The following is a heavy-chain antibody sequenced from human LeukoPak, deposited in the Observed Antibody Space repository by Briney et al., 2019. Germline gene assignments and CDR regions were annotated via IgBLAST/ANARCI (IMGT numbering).Heavy chain of an antibody. J-gene: IGHJ4*02. Sequence: SGRSLRLSCAASGLTFSNAWMSWVRQAPGEGLEWVGRIKRKTDGETTEYVAPVKGRFTISRDDSKNTLYLQMNSLKTEDTGVYYCATASSGLFYWGQGTLVTVSS. CDR3: ATASSGLFY. V-gene: IGHV3-15*01. CDR2: IKRKTDGETT. D-gene: IGHD3-16*01. CDR1: GLTFSNAW.